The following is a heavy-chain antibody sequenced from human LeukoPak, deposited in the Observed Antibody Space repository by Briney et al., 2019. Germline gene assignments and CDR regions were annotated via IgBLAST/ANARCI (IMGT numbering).Heavy chain of an antibody. J-gene: IGHJ4*02. V-gene: IGHV3-21*01. CDR3: ANNFNY. CDR2: ISATGSHI. Sequence: GGSLRLSCAASGLTFITSDFSWVRQAPGKGLEWLSTISATGSHIYYANSVQGRFTTSRDNAKNSVYLQMNSLRAEDTAVYYCANNFNYWGQGTLVTVSS. CDR1: GLTFITSD.